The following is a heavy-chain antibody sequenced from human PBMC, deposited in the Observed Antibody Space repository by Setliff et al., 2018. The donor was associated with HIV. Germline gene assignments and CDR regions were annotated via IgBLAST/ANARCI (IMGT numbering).Heavy chain of an antibody. J-gene: IGHJ4*02. CDR2: IYHTGST. CDR3: ARRDYGAIRDFDY. CDR1: GYSISSDYY. Sequence: PSETLSLTCAVSGYSISSDYYWGWIRQPPGKGLEWIGNIYHTGSTYYSRSLKSRVIVSVDTSKNQFSLKLSSVTAADTAVYYCARRDYGAIRDFDYWGQGTLVTVSS. D-gene: IGHD4-17*01. V-gene: IGHV4-38-2*01.